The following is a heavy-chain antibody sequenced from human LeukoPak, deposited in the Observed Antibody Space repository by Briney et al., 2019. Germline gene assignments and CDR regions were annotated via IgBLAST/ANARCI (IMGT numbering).Heavy chain of an antibody. CDR3: ARHNEAGVATNLDYYNFYGMDV. CDR2: IYPGDSDT. V-gene: IGHV5-51*01. CDR1: GYSFTSYW. D-gene: IGHD5-12*01. J-gene: IGHJ6*02. Sequence: GESLKISCKGSGYSFTSYWIGWVRQMPGKGLEWMGIIYPGDSDTRYRPSFKGQITISAEKSIATAYLQWSSLKASDTAMYYCARHNEAGVATNLDYYNFYGMDVWGQGTTVTVSS.